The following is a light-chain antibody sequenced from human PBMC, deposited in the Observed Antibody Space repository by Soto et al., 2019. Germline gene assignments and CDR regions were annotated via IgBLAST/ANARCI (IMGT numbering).Light chain of an antibody. CDR3: QQFKSSTWT. Sequence: DIQMTQSPSTLSASVGDRVSITCRASQSSERYLAWYQQKPGKAPNLLIYDASSLERGVPSRFSGRGSGTEFTLTISSLQPDGFATYYCQQFKSSTWTFGQGTKVEIK. V-gene: IGKV1-5*01. CDR2: DAS. J-gene: IGKJ1*01. CDR1: QSSERY.